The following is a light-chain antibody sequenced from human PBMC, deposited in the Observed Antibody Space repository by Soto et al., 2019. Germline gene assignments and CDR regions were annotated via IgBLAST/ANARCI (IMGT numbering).Light chain of an antibody. Sequence: QSVLTQPASVSGSPGQAITISCTGTSSDVGSYNLVSWYQQHPGKAPKLMIYDVSKRPSGVSDRFSGSKSGNTASLTISGLQAEDAGDYYCSSYTNTNTLVFGGGTKLTV. CDR3: SSYTNTNTLV. J-gene: IGLJ3*02. CDR1: SSDVGSYNL. V-gene: IGLV2-14*02. CDR2: DVS.